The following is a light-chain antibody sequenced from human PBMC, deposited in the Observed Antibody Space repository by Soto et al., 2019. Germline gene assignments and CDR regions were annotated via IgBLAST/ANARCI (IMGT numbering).Light chain of an antibody. Sequence: QSVLTQPASVSGSPGQSITISCTGTSSDVGGYKYVSWYQQHPDKAPKLIIFEVSNRPSGISSRFSGSKSGNTASLTISGLQAEDEADYYCASYTSISTSVIFGRGTKVTVL. V-gene: IGLV2-14*01. J-gene: IGLJ2*01. CDR2: EVS. CDR1: SSDVGGYKY. CDR3: ASYTSISTSVI.